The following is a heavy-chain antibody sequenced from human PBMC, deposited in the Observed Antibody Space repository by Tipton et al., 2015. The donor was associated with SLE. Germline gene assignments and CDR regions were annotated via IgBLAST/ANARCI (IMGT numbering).Heavy chain of an antibody. D-gene: IGHD3-3*01. CDR3: ARGTMLGDFWSGYLPRFDY. V-gene: IGHV4-61*09. Sequence: TLSLTCTVSGGSISSSSYYWGWIRQPPGKGLEWIGHIYTSGSTNYNPSLKNRVTISVDTSKNQFSLKLSSVTAADTAVYYCARGTMLGDFWSGYLPRFDYWGQGTLVTVSS. CDR1: GGSISSSSYY. CDR2: IYTSGST. J-gene: IGHJ4*02.